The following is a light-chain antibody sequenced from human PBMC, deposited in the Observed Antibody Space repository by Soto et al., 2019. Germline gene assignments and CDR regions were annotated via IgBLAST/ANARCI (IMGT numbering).Light chain of an antibody. CDR2: AAS. V-gene: IGKV1-39*01. CDR1: QSISSY. CDR3: QQSYSTPRT. Sequence: DIHMTQSPSSLSASVGDRVTITCRASQSISSYLNWYQQKPGKAPKLLIYAASSLQSGVPSRFSGSGSGTDFTLTISSMQPEAFATYYCQQSYSTPRTFGQGTKVDIK. J-gene: IGKJ1*01.